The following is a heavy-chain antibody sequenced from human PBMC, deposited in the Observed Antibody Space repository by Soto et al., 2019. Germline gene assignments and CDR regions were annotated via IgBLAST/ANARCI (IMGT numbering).Heavy chain of an antibody. CDR1: GGAFSNYA. V-gene: IGHV1-69*11. CDR2: IIPILDTT. CDR3: STYYYDSSGYYPPSDY. D-gene: IGHD3-22*01. J-gene: IGHJ4*02. Sequence: SVKVSCKLSGGAFSNYAISWMRQAPGQGLEWMGRIIPILDTTNYAQKFQDRVTITADESTTTAYMELSSLRSEDTAVYYCSTYYYDSSGYYPPSDYWGQGTLVTVSS.